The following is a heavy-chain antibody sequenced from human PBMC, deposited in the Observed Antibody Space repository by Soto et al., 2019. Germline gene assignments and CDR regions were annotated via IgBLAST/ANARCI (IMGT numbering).Heavy chain of an antibody. V-gene: IGHV3-30-3*01. CDR3: ARLGAARSAPFDH. CDR2: ISYDGSNK. D-gene: IGHD6-6*01. J-gene: IGHJ5*02. CDR1: GSTFIGYA. Sequence: LRLSCAASGSTFIGYAMHWVRQAPGKGLEWVAVISYDGSNKYYADSVKGRFTISRDNSKNTLYLQMNSLRAEDTAVYYCARLGAARSAPFDHCGQATLVTXS.